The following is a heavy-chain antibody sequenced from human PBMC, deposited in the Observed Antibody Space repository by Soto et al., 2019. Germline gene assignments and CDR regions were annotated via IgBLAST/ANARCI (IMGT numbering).Heavy chain of an antibody. Sequence: PGGSLRLSCAASGFTFSSYGMHWVRQAPGKGLEWVAVISYDGSNKYYADSVKGRFTISRDNSKNTLYLQMNSLRAEDTAVYYCASAAAVNFDYWSQGTLVTVSS. D-gene: IGHD6-13*01. CDR2: ISYDGSNK. CDR1: GFTFSSYG. V-gene: IGHV3-30*03. CDR3: ASAAAVNFDY. J-gene: IGHJ4*02.